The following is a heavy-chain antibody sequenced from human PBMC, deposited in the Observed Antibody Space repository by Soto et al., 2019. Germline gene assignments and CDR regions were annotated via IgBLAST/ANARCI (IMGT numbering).Heavy chain of an antibody. V-gene: IGHV1-46*01. CDR3: YGSGSYNTLRDNWFDP. CDR2: INPSGGST. Sequence: GASVKVSCKASGYTFASYYMHWVRQAPGQGLEWMGIINPSGGSTSYAQKFQGRVTMTRDASTSTVYMELSSLRSEDTPVYYCYGSGSYNTLRDNWFDPWGQGTLVTVSS. J-gene: IGHJ5*02. D-gene: IGHD3-10*01. CDR1: GYTFASYY.